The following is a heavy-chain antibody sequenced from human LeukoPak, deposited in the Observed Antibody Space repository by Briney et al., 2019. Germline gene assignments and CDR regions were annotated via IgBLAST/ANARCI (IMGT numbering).Heavy chain of an antibody. Sequence: GGSLRLSCAASHFTFNDYSMSWVRQPPGKGLEWVAGLNWNGAITGYADSVKGRFPISRDNAKESLYLEMHSLRAEDTAYYYWARDRLKGYRFWSADDRADLWGQGTLVTVSA. CDR1: HFTFNDYS. CDR2: LNWNGAIT. V-gene: IGHV3-20*04. D-gene: IGHD3-3*01. CDR3: ARDRLKGYRFWSADDRADL. J-gene: IGHJ5*02.